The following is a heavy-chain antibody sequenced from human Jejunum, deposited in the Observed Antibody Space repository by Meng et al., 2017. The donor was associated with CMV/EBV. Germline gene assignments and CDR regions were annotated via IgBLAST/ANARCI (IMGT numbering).Heavy chain of an antibody. Sequence: DSFSDPTWWNWVRQTPGKGLEWIGGIYHSGSTMYNPSLKSRLTISLDAARNQLSLSLRSVTAADSAIYYCARGTLGYCSSINCLPDHWGRGTLVTVSS. CDR1: DSFSDPTW. CDR2: IYHSGST. V-gene: IGHV4-4*02. CDR3: ARGTLGYCSSINCLPDH. J-gene: IGHJ4*02. D-gene: IGHD2-2*01.